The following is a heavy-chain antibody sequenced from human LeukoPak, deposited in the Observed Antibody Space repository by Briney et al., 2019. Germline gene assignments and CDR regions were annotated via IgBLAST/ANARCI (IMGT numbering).Heavy chain of an antibody. Sequence: GGSLRLSCAASGFTVSSNYMSWVRQTPGKGLEWVSVIYSGGSTYYADSVKGRFTISRDNSKNTLYLQMNSLRAEDTAVYYCVRGRPGDWHYFDYWGQGILVTVSS. CDR1: GFTVSSNY. J-gene: IGHJ4*02. V-gene: IGHV3-53*01. CDR3: VRGRPGDWHYFDY. D-gene: IGHD7-27*01. CDR2: IYSGGST.